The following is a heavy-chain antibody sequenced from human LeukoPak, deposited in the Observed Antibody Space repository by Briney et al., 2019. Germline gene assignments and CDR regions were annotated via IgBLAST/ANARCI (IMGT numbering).Heavy chain of an antibody. CDR1: GFTVSSNY. J-gene: IGHJ4*02. D-gene: IGHD6-13*01. Sequence: GGSLRLSCAASGFTVSSNYMSWVRQAPGKGLEWVSVIYSGGSTYYADSVKGRFTISRDNSKNTLYLQMNSLRAEDTAVYYCARAAAAVYFDYWGQGTLVTVSS. CDR2: IYSGGST. CDR3: ARAAAAVYFDY. V-gene: IGHV3-53*01.